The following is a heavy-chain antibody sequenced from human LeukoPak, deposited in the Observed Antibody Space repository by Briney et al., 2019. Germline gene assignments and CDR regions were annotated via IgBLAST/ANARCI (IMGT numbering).Heavy chain of an antibody. CDR3: ARETVEYDFWSGPRGAFDI. J-gene: IGHJ3*02. Sequence: SETLSLTCTVSAGSISNFYWSWIRQPAGKGLEWIGRIYTSGSTNYNPSLKSRVTISVDTSKNQFSLKLSSVTAADTAVYYCARETVEYDFWSGPRGAFDIWGQGTMVTVSS. CDR1: AGSISNFY. CDR2: IYTSGST. D-gene: IGHD3-3*01. V-gene: IGHV4-4*07.